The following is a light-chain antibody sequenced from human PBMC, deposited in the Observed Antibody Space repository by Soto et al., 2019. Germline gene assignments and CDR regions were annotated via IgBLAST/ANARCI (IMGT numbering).Light chain of an antibody. CDR1: QSIASY. CDR3: QQSYSIPIT. CDR2: AAS. J-gene: IGKJ5*01. V-gene: IGKV1-39*01. Sequence: DIQMTQSPSSLSASVGDRVTITCRASQSIASYLNWYQQKPGKAPEFLIYAASSLQSGVPSRFSGSGSGTDFTLTISSLQPEDFATYYCQQSYSIPITFGPGTRLDIK.